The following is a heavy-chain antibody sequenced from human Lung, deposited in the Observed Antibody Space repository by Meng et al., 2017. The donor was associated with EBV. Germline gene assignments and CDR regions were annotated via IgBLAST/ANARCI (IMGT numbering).Heavy chain of an antibody. CDR3: TTSWSRI. Sequence: EVQLVESXXGXVXXGGXLRLSCAASGFTFSNAWMSWVRQAPGKGLEWVGRIKSKTDGETTDYAAPVKGRFTISRDDSKNTLYLQMNSLKTEDTAVYYCTTSWSRIWCHGTLVTVYS. V-gene: IGHV3-15*01. CDR2: IKSKTDGETT. J-gene: IGHJ4*01. CDR1: GFTFSNAW. D-gene: IGHD1-1*01.